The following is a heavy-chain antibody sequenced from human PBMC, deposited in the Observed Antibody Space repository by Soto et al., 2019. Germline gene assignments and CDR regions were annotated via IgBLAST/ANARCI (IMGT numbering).Heavy chain of an antibody. CDR3: ARGTSWQLPFDY. CDR2: ISYSGST. Sequence: SETLSLTCTVSSDSISSYYWSWIRQPPEKRLEWIGYISYSGSTDYNPSLKSRVTISGDTSKNQFSLKVSSVTAADTAVYYCARGTSWQLPFDYWGQGTLVTISS. CDR1: SDSISSYY. V-gene: IGHV4-59*01. J-gene: IGHJ4*02. D-gene: IGHD6-13*01.